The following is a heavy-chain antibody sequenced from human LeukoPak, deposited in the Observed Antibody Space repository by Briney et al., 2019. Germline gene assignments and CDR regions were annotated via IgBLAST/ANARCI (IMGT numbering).Heavy chain of an antibody. D-gene: IGHD1-26*01. Sequence: SETLSLTCTVSGGSISSYYWSWIRQPPGKGLEWIGYIYYSGSTNYNPSLKSRVTISVDTSKNQFSLKLSSVTAADTAVYYCARTPQWVDAFDIWGQGTMVTVSS. CDR2: IYYSGST. CDR1: GGSISSYY. J-gene: IGHJ3*02. V-gene: IGHV4-59*08. CDR3: ARTPQWVDAFDI.